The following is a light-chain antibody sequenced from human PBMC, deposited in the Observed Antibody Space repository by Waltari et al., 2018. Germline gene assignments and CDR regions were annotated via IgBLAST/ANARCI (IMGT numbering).Light chain of an antibody. CDR2: WAI. V-gene: IGKV4-1*01. CDR3: QQYYGIPLT. CDR1: HSVFFPSNNKSY. J-gene: IGKJ4*01. Sequence: DIVMSQSPDSLAWSLGERATIHCKSSHSVFFPSNNKSYLAWYQQKPSHPPKLLISWAITRESWVPDRFSGSESGTQFTLTISSLQAEDVAVYSCQQYYGIPLTFGGGTKVEIK.